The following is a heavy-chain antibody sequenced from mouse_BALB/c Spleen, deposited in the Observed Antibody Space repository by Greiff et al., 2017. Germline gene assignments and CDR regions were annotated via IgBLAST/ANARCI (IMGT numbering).Heavy chain of an antibody. D-gene: IGHD1-1*01. Sequence: EVKLVESGPGLVKPSQSLSLTCTVTGYSITSDYAWNWIRQFPGNKLEWMGYISYSGSTSYNPSLKSRISITRDTSKNQFFLQLNSVTTEDTATYYCARRDGSSFDYWGQGTTLTVSS. CDR2: ISYSGST. CDR3: ARRDGSSFDY. J-gene: IGHJ2*01. V-gene: IGHV3-2*02. CDR1: GYSITSDYA.